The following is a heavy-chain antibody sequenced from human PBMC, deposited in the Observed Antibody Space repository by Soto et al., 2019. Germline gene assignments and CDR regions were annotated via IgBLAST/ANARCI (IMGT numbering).Heavy chain of an antibody. Sequence: PSETLCLTSTVSGGSVSSGSDYWSWIQQPPGKGLEWIGYIYYSGSTNYNPSLKSRVTISVDTSKNQFSLKLSSVTAADTAVYYCARDTGSSWRNWFDPWGQGTLVTVSS. CDR1: GGSVSSGSDY. J-gene: IGHJ5*02. V-gene: IGHV4-61*01. CDR3: ARDTGSSWRNWFDP. CDR2: IYYSGST. D-gene: IGHD6-13*01.